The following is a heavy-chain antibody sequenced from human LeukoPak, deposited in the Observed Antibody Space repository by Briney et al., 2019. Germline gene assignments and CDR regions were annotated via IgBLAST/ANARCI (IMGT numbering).Heavy chain of an antibody. Sequence: SETLSLTCAVYGGSFSGYYWSWIRQPPGKGLEWIGEINHSGSTNYNPSLKSRVTISVDTSRNQFSLKLSSVTAADTAVYYCARGVEDIVVVFAQANKYFQHWGQGTLVTVSS. V-gene: IGHV4-34*01. CDR1: GGSFSGYY. J-gene: IGHJ1*01. D-gene: IGHD2-15*01. CDR3: ARGVEDIVVVFAQANKYFQH. CDR2: INHSGST.